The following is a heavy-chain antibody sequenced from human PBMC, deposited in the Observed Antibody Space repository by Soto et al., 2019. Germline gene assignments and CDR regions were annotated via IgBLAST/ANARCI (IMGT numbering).Heavy chain of an antibody. CDR3: ARGYCSGGSCYVGGRVLYDS. D-gene: IGHD2-15*01. CDR1: GGSISSSNW. V-gene: IGHV4-4*02. J-gene: IGHJ5*01. CDR2: IYHSGST. Sequence: SETLSLTCAVSGGSISSSNWWSWVRQPPGKGLEWIGEIYHSGSTNYNPSLKSRVTISVDKSKNQFSLKLSSVTAADTAVYYCARGYCSGGSCYVGGRVLYDSWSQGTLVTVSS.